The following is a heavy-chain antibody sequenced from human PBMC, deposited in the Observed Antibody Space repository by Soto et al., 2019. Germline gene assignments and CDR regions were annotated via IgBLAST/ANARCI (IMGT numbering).Heavy chain of an antibody. Sequence: QVQLVQSGAEVKKPGASVKVSCKASGYTFTSYYMHWVRQAPGQVIEWLGIINPSGGSTSYAQKFQGRFTMTRDTSTSTVYMELSSLRSEDTAVYYCARNGMVVPAAIGWFDPWGQGTLVTVSS. J-gene: IGHJ5*02. CDR1: GYTFTSYY. CDR3: ARNGMVVPAAIGWFDP. V-gene: IGHV1-46*01. D-gene: IGHD2-2*01. CDR2: INPSGGST.